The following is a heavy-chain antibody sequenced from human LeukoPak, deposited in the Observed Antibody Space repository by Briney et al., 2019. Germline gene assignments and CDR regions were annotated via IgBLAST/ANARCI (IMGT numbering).Heavy chain of an antibody. J-gene: IGHJ5*02. D-gene: IGHD3-10*01. CDR1: GGSISSSSYY. V-gene: IGHV4-39*07. Sequence: PSETLSLTCTVSGGSISSSSYYWGWIRQPPGKGLEWIGSIYYSGSTYYNPSLKSRVTISVDTSKNQFSLKLSSVTAADTAVYYCARPTYTNTRRMVRGGYWFDPWGQGTLVTVSS. CDR2: IYYSGST. CDR3: ARPTYTNTRRMVRGGYWFDP.